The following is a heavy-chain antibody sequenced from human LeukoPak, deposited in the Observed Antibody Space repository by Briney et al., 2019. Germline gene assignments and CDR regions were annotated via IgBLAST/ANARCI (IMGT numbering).Heavy chain of an antibody. V-gene: IGHV3-15*01. CDR3: TTGSWGSYYFDY. CDR1: GFTFSSYG. Sequence: GRSLRLSYAASGFTFSSYGMHWVRQAPGKGLEWVGRIKSKTDGGTTDYAAPVKGRFTISRDDSKNTLYLQMNSLKTEDTAVYYCTTGSWGSYYFDYWGQGTLVTVSS. CDR2: IKSKTDGGTT. J-gene: IGHJ4*02. D-gene: IGHD3-16*01.